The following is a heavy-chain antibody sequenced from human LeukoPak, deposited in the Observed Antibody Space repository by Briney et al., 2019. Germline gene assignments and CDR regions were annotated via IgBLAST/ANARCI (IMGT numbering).Heavy chain of an antibody. CDR2: TYYRSKWYY. CDR1: GVSVSSDSAS. J-gene: IGHJ4*02. Sequence: SQTLSLTCAISGVSVSSDSASWNWLTQSPSRGLEWLGRTYYRSKWYYDYAQSLKSRININPDTSKNHFSLQLNSVTPEDTAVYYCARNYGSSWLDNWGQGTLVTVSS. D-gene: IGHD6-13*01. V-gene: IGHV6-1*01. CDR3: ARNYGSSWLDN.